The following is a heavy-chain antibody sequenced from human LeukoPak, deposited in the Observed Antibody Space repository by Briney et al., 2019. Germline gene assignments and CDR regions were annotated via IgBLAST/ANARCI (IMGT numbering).Heavy chain of an antibody. Sequence: ASVKVSCKASGYTFTSYFIHWVRQAPGQGLEWMGINNPSGGSTSYAQKFQGRVTMTRDMSTSTVYMELSSLRSEDTAVYYCARDKFNCGGDCYSKEPDNWFDPWGQGTLVTVSS. CDR2: NNPSGGST. V-gene: IGHV1-46*01. CDR1: GYTFTSYF. J-gene: IGHJ5*02. CDR3: ARDKFNCGGDCYSKEPDNWFDP. D-gene: IGHD2-21*02.